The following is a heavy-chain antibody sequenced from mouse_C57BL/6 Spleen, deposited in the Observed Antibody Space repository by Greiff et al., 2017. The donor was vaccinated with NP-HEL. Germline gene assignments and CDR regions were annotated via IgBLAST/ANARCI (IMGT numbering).Heavy chain of an antibody. V-gene: IGHV1-64*01. CDR1: GYTFTSYW. CDR3: ARERRLSPLVSTRGYFDY. D-gene: IGHD6-2*01. CDR2: IHPNSGST. Sequence: VKLQQPGAELVKPGASVKLSCKASGYTFTSYWMHWVKQRPGQGLEWIGMIHPNSGSTNYNEKFKNKATLTVDKSSSTAYMQLSSLTSEDSAVSYCARERRLSPLVSTRGYFDYWGEGTTLTVSS. J-gene: IGHJ2*01.